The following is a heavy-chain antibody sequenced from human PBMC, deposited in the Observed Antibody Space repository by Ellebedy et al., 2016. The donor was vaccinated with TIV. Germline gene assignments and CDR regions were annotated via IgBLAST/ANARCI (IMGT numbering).Heavy chain of an antibody. Sequence: MPSETLSPTCAVYGGSFSGYHWSWIRQPPGKGLEWIGEINNSGGTYYSPSLKSRVTISVDTSKNQFSLTLSSVTAADTAVYYCARGPYTNWPLLGHWGQGTLVTVSS. CDR1: GGSFSGYH. V-gene: IGHV4-34*01. J-gene: IGHJ4*02. CDR3: ARGPYTNWPLLGH. CDR2: INNSGGT. D-gene: IGHD3-16*01.